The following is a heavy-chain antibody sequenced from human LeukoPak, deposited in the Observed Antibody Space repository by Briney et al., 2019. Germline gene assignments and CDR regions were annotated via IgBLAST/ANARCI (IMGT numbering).Heavy chain of an antibody. J-gene: IGHJ4*02. D-gene: IGHD3-22*01. V-gene: IGHV3-23*01. Sequence: PGGSLRLSCAASGFTFRSYAMNWVRQAPGKGLEWVSGVSARDGSTYYADSVKGRFTISRDNSKDTLYLQMNTLRAEDTAVYYCANTDYYDSSGYLREYYFAYWGQGTLVTVSS. CDR2: VSARDGST. CDR3: ANTDYYDSSGYLREYYFAY. CDR1: GFTFRSYA.